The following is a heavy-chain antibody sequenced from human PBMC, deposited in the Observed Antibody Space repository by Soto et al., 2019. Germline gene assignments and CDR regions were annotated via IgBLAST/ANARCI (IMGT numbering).Heavy chain of an antibody. V-gene: IGHV3-23*01. CDR3: AKDIVAPTQFDD. CDR1: GFTFSSYA. Sequence: QPGGSLRLSCAASGFTFSSYAMSWVRQAPGKGLEWVSAISGSGGSTYYADSVKGRFTISRDNSKNTLYLQMNSLRAEDTAVYHCAKDIVAPTQFDDWGQGSLVTVSS. CDR2: ISGSGGST. J-gene: IGHJ4*02. D-gene: IGHD5-12*01.